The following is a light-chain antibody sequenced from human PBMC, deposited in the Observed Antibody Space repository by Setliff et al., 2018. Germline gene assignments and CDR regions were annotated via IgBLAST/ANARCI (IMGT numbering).Light chain of an antibody. J-gene: IGLJ1*01. CDR1: RSDVGGYNY. V-gene: IGLV2-14*01. Sequence: QSVLTQPASVSGSPGQSITISCTGTRSDVGGYNYVSWYQQHPGKVPKLMIYEVSNRPSGVSNRFSGSKSGNTASLTTSRLQTEDEADYYCTSYTISSTEVFGTGTKVTVL. CDR3: TSYTISSTEV. CDR2: EVS.